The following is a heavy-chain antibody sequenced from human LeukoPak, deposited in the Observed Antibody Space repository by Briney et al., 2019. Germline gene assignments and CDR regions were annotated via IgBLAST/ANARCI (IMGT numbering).Heavy chain of an antibody. V-gene: IGHV4-30-4*01. J-gene: IGHJ4*02. D-gene: IGHD7-27*01. CDR1: GGSISSGDYY. CDR3: AREANGDSVDY. Sequence: SETLSLTCTVSGGSISSGDYYRSWIRQPPGKGLEWIGYIYYSGSTYYNPSLKSRVTISVDTSKNQFSLKLSSVTAADTAVYYCAREANGDSVDYWGQGTLVTVSS. CDR2: IYYSGST.